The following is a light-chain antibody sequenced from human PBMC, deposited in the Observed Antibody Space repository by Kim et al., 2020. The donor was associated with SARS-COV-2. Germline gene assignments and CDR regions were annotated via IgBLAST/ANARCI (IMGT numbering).Light chain of an antibody. CDR3: SSYTSSSTYV. CDR2: DVN. J-gene: IGLJ1*01. Sequence: GQSITISCTGTSSDVGCYDYVSWYQQHPGKAPKLIISDVNNRPSGVSYRFSVSKSGNTASLTISGLQAEDDADYYCSSYTSSSTYVFGSGTKVTVL. V-gene: IGLV2-14*03. CDR1: SSDVGCYDY.